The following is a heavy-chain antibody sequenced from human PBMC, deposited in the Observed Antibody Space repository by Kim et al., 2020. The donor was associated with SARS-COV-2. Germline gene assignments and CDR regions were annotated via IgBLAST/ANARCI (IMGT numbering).Heavy chain of an antibody. CDR2: ISAYNGNT. D-gene: IGHD2-15*01. Sequence: ASVKVSCKASGYTFTSYGISWVRQAPGQGLEWMGWISAYNGNTNYAQKLQGRVTMTTDTSTSTAYMELRSLRSDDTAVYYCARGIVVVVAATLVDYGMDVWGQGTTVTVSS. CDR3: ARGIVVVVAATLVDYGMDV. V-gene: IGHV1-18*01. J-gene: IGHJ6*02. CDR1: GYTFTSYG.